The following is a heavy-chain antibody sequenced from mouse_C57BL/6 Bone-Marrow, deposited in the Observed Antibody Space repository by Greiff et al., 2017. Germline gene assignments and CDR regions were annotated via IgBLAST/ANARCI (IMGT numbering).Heavy chain of an antibody. CDR3: ARSGYYGSSFPFAY. V-gene: IGHV1-26*01. CDR2: INPNNGGT. Sequence: EVQLQQSGPELVKPGASVKISCKASGYTFTDYYMNWVKQSHGKSLEWIGDINPNNGGTSYNQKFKGKATLTVDKSSSTAYMELRSLTSEDSAVYYCARSGYYGSSFPFAYWGQGTLVTVSA. J-gene: IGHJ3*01. D-gene: IGHD1-1*01. CDR1: GYTFTDYY.